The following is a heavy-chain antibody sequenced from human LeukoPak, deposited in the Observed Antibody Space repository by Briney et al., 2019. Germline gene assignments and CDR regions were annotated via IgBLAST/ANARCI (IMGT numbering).Heavy chain of an antibody. J-gene: IGHJ2*01. D-gene: IGHD6-19*01. CDR2: INQRRSI. Sequence: SETLSLTCVVYGGSFSGYSWSWIRQPPGKGLEWIGEINQRRSIKYSPSLESRVTISVDTSKNQFSLKLSSVAAADTAVFYCARHGWHSWYFDLWGRGTLVTVSS. V-gene: IGHV4-34*01. CDR3: ARHGWHSWYFDL. CDR1: GGSFSGYS.